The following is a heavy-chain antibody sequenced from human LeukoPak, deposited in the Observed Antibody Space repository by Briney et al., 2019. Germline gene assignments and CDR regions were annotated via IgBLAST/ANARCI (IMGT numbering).Heavy chain of an antibody. J-gene: IGHJ4*02. CDR1: GYSFANYW. V-gene: IGHV5-51*01. D-gene: IGHD3-22*01. CDR2: IYPGDSET. Sequence: GESLKISCKGSGYSFANYWIGWVRQMPGKGLEWMGIIYPGDSETRYSPSFQGQVTISADKSISTAFLQWSSLKASDTAMYYCARADAYFYDTRDYMNFDHCGQGTLVTVSS. CDR3: ARADAYFYDTRDYMNFDH.